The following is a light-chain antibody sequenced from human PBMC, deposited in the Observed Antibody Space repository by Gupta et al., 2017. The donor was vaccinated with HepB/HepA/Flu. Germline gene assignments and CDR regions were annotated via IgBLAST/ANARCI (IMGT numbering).Light chain of an antibody. J-gene: IGLJ2*01. CDR2: EVN. CDR3: SSYAGSNNLV. CDR1: SSDVGAYNY. V-gene: IGLV2-8*01. Sequence: QSALTQPPSASGSPGQSVTISCTGTSSDVGAYNYVTWYQQHSGKAPKLMIYEVNKRPSGVPDRFSGSKSGNTASLTVSGLQAEDEADYYCSSYAGSNNLVFGGGTKLTVL.